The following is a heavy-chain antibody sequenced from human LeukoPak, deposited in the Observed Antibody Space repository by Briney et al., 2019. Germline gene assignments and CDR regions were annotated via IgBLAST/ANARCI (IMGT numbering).Heavy chain of an antibody. Sequence: GGSLRLSCAASGNYWMHWVRQAPGKGPVWVSRINSDGSSTSYADSVKGRFTISRDNAKNTLYLQMNSLRAEDTAVYYCAKGRGYSYGYYFDYWGQGTLVTVSS. CDR1: GNYW. CDR3: AKGRGYSYGYYFDY. V-gene: IGHV3-74*01. CDR2: INSDGSST. J-gene: IGHJ4*02. D-gene: IGHD5-18*01.